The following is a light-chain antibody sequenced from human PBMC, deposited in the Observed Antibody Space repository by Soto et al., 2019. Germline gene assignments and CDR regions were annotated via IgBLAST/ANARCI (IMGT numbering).Light chain of an antibody. CDR1: QSISSW. CDR3: QQYNSYSRT. V-gene: IGKV1-5*03. CDR2: KAS. Sequence: DIQMTQSPSTLSASVGDRVTITCRASQSISSWLAWYQQKPGKAPKLLIYKASSLESGVPSRFSGSGSGTEFTITISSLQPDDFATYYCQQYNSYSRTCGQGTKVEIK. J-gene: IGKJ1*01.